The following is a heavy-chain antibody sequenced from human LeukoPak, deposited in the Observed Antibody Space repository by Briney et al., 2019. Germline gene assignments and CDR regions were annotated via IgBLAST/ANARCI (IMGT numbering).Heavy chain of an antibody. CDR2: MTPNSGST. D-gene: IGHD2-2*01. V-gene: IGHV1-8*01. Sequence: GASVKVSCKASGYTFTNYEINWVRQAPGQGLEWMGWMTPNSGSTGYAQKFQGRVAMTRNTSTGTAYVELSSLRSEDTAVCYCARGGVGYCSTTSCYDLDYWGQGTLVTVSS. J-gene: IGHJ4*02. CDR1: GYTFTNYE. CDR3: ARGGVGYCSTTSCYDLDY.